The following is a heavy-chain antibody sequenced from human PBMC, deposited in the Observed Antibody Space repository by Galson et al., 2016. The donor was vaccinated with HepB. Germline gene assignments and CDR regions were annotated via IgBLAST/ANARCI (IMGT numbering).Heavy chain of an antibody. V-gene: IGHV3-23*01. Sequence: SLRLSCAVSGLLFHNFAMSWVRQPPGKGLEWVSGISAAGDATYYADSVKGRFTVSRDNSQKTFSLKIDSLRDVDTATYYCAKGGKSDSWGQGTQVTVSS. CDR1: GLLFHNFA. D-gene: IGHD1-1*01. J-gene: IGHJ4*02. CDR2: ISAAGDAT. CDR3: AKGGKSDS.